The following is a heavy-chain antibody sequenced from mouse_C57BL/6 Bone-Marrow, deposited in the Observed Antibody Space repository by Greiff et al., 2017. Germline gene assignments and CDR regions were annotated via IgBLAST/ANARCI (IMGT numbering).Heavy chain of an antibody. CDR3: ARWEHDYGIYYKAMDY. CDR2: IDPNSGGT. Sequence: QVQLQQPGAELVKPGASLKLSCKASGYTFTSYWMHWVKQRPGRGLEWIASIDPNSGGTKYNETFKSRATLTVDKPSSTVYMQLSSLNSEDSAVYYRARWEHDYGIYYKAMDYCGQGTTVTVSS. V-gene: IGHV1-72*01. D-gene: IGHD1-1*01. CDR1: GYTFTSYW. J-gene: IGHJ4*01.